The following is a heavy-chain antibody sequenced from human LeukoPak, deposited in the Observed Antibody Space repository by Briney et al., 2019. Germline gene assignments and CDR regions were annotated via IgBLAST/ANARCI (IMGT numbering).Heavy chain of an antibody. CDR2: ISAYNGNT. CDR3: ARRCSSTSCSTWSYYYYGMDV. Sequence: GASVKVSCKASGYTFTSYGISWVRQAPGQGLERMGWISAYNGNTNYAQKLQGRVTMTTDTSTSTAYMELRSLRSDDTAVYYCARRCSSTSCSTWSYYYYGMDVWGQGTTVTVSS. V-gene: IGHV1-18*01. D-gene: IGHD2-2*01. CDR1: GYTFTSYG. J-gene: IGHJ6*02.